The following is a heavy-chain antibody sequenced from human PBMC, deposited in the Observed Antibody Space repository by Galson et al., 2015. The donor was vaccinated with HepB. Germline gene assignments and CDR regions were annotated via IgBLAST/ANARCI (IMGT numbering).Heavy chain of an antibody. CDR1: GGSISSGSYY. CDR3: ARDLWGAARLGYYYYYMDV. J-gene: IGHJ6*03. V-gene: IGHV4-61*02. Sequence: TLSLTCTVSGGSISSGSYYWSWIRQPAGKGLEWIGRIYTSGSTNYNPSLKSRVTMSVDTSKNQFSLKLSSVTAADTAVYYCARDLWGAARLGYYYYYMDVWGKGTTVTVSS. CDR2: IYTSGST. D-gene: IGHD6-6*01.